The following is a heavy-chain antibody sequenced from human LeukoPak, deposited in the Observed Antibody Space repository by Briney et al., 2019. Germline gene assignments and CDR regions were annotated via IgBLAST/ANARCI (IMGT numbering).Heavy chain of an antibody. CDR3: ARAHFKE. D-gene: IGHD2/OR15-2a*01. CDR2: INHSGST. J-gene: IGHJ4*02. CDR1: GGSFSGYY. Sequence: PGTLSLTCAVYGGSFSGYYWSWIRQPPGKGLEWIGEINHSGSTNYNPSLKSRVTISVDTSKNQFSLKLSSVTAADTAVYYCARAHFKEWGQGTLVTVSS. V-gene: IGHV4-34*01.